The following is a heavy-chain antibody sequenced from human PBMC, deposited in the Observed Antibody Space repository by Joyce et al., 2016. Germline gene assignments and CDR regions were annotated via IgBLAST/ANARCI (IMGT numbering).Heavy chain of an antibody. V-gene: IGHV4-39*07. CDR2: IFYGGTT. J-gene: IGHJ5*02. D-gene: IGHD3-9*01. CDR3: ASGRRHYDILTGWANWFDP. Sequence: QLQLQESGPGLVKPSETLSLTCIVSGGSISNTTYFWGWIRQPPGKGLEWIVIIFYGGTTYYNPSLKSRVTITLDSSENQFSLKLSSVTAADAAVYYCASGRRHYDILTGWANWFDPWGQGTLVTVSS. CDR1: GGSISNTTYF.